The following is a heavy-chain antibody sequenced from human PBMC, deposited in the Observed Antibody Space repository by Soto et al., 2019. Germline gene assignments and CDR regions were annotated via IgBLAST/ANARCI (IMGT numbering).Heavy chain of an antibody. J-gene: IGHJ4*02. CDR3: ASPPGGGGY. V-gene: IGHV3-53*01. CDR1: GFTVSNNY. Sequence: EVQLVESGGGLIQPGGSLRLSCAVSGFTVSNNYMSWVRQAPGKGLEGVSVIYSGGYTAYGDSVKGRFTISRDNSKNPLSLKMNSRGADAPPVFSGASPPGGGGYWGQGTLVTVSS. D-gene: IGHD3-10*01. CDR2: IYSGGYT.